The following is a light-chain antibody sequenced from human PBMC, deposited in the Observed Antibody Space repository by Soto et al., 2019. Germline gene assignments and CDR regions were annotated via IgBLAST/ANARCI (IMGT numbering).Light chain of an antibody. CDR3: QQYNSYWT. V-gene: IGKV1-5*01. CDR1: QSISSW. J-gene: IGKJ1*01. Sequence: DIQMTQSPSTLSASVGDRVTITCRASQSISSWLAWYQQKPGKAPKLLIYDASSLESGVPSRFSGSGSGTKFTLTISSLQPDDFATYYCQQYNSYWTFGQGTKVESK. CDR2: DAS.